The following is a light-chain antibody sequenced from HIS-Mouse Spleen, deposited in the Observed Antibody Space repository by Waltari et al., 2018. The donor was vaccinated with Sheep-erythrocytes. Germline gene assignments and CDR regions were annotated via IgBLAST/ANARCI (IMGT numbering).Light chain of an antibody. CDR2: QDS. V-gene: IGLV3-1*01. CDR3: QAWDSSTAWV. CDR1: NLGDKY. J-gene: IGLJ3*02. Sequence: SYELTQPPSVSVSPGQTASITCSGDNLGDKYACWYQQKPGQSPVLVIYQDSKRPSGIPERFSGSNSGNTATLTISETQAMDEADYYCQAWDSSTAWVFGGGTKLTVL.